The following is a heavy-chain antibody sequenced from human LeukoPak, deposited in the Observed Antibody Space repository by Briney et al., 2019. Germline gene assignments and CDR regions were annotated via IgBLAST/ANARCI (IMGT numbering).Heavy chain of an antibody. D-gene: IGHD2-15*01. CDR3: ARVRTRCCSGGSCCPFDY. CDR1: GYSISSGYY. CDR2: IYHSGST. V-gene: IGHV4-38-2*01. Sequence: SETLSLTCAVSGYSISSGYYWGWIRQPPGKGLEWIGSIYHSGSTYYNPSLKSRVTISVDTSKNQFSLKLSSVTAADTAVYYCARVRTRCCSGGSCCPFDYWGQGTLVTVSS. J-gene: IGHJ4*02.